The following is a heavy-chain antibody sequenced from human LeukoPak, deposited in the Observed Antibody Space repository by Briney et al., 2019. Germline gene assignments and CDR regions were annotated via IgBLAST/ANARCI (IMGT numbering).Heavy chain of an antibody. CDR3: ARAGGLYCSSTSCYTNYYGMDV. CDR2: IYHSGST. J-gene: IGHJ6*02. Sequence: SQTLSLTCAVSGGSISSGGYSWSWIRQPPGKGLEWIGYIYHSGSTYYNPSLKSRVTISVDRSKNQFSLKLSPVTAADTAVYYCARAGGLYCSSTSCYTNYYGMDVWGQGTTVTVSS. CDR1: GGSISSGGYS. V-gene: IGHV4-30-2*01. D-gene: IGHD2-2*02.